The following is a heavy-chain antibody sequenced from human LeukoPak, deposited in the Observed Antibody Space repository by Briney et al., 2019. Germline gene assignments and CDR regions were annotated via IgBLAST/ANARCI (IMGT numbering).Heavy chain of an antibody. Sequence: SETLSLTCTVSGGSISSYYWSWIRQPPGKGLEWIGYIYYSGSTNYNPSLKSRVTMSVDTSKNQFSLKLSSVTAADTAVYYCARQEVGSGYRPFDYWGQGTLVTVSS. V-gene: IGHV4-59*08. CDR2: IYYSGST. D-gene: IGHD3-3*01. CDR1: GGSISSYY. CDR3: ARQEVGSGYRPFDY. J-gene: IGHJ4*02.